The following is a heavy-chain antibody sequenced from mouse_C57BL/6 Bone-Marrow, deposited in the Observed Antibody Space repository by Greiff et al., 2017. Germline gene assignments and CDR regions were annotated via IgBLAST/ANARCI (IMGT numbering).Heavy chain of an antibody. Sequence: QVQLKESGAELVRPGTSVKMSCKASGYTFTNYWIGWAKQRPGHGLEWIGDLYPGGGYTNYNEKFKGKATLTADKSSSTAYMQFSSLTSEDSAIYYCARSDYDSFDYWGQGTTLTVSS. CDR2: LYPGGGYT. CDR1: GYTFTNYW. J-gene: IGHJ2*01. V-gene: IGHV1-63*01. CDR3: ARSDYDSFDY. D-gene: IGHD2-4*01.